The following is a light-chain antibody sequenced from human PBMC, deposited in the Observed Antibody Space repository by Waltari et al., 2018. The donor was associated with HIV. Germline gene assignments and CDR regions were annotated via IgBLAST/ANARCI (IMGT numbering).Light chain of an antibody. Sequence: QSLLTQSASVSRAPGQRITISCTVHRGHIGSLHNVHLYQQPPGAAPKLLIYDNSNRPSGISGRFSASRSGPSASLTIAGLQPEDEADYFCLAFDVGQGHWVFVEGARLTVL. CDR2: DNS. J-gene: IGLJ3*02. V-gene: IGLV1-40*02. CDR3: LAFDVGQGHWV. CDR1: RGHIGSLHN.